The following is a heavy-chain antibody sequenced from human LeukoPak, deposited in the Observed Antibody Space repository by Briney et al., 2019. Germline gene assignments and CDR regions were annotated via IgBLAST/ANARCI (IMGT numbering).Heavy chain of an antibody. CDR2: MNPNSGNT. D-gene: IGHD3-22*01. Sequence: ASVKVSCKASGYTFTSYDINWVRQATGQGLEWMGWMNPNSGNTGYAQKFQGRVTITADKSTSTAYMELSSLRSEDTAVYYCARDREVYYYDSSGSFDYWGQGTLVTVSS. CDR3: ARDREVYYYDSSGSFDY. CDR1: GYTFTSYD. V-gene: IGHV1-8*01. J-gene: IGHJ4*02.